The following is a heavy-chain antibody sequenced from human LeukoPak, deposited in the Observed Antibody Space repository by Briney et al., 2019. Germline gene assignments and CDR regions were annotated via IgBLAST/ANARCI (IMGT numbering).Heavy chain of an antibody. CDR2: VFYSGIT. V-gene: IGHV4-39*07. CDR1: GGSITSGGHY. J-gene: IGHJ2*01. CDR3: ARRDCSRSSCFYWSFDL. Sequence: SETLSLTCTVSGGSITSGGHYWTWLRQSPGKGLEWIGSVFYSGITFYNPSLTSRLTISVDTSRNQFSLKLSPVTAADTAIYYCARRDCSRSSCFYWSFDLWGRGTLLTVSS. D-gene: IGHD2-2*01.